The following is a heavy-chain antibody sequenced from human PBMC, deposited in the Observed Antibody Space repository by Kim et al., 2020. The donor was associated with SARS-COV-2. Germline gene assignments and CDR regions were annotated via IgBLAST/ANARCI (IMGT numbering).Heavy chain of an antibody. Sequence: NPSLKSRVTISVDTSKNQFSLKLSSVTAADTAVYYCARGPRSIEATYFDYWGQGTLVTVSS. J-gene: IGHJ4*02. V-gene: IGHV4-34*01. D-gene: IGHD6-6*01. CDR3: ARGPRSIEATYFDY.